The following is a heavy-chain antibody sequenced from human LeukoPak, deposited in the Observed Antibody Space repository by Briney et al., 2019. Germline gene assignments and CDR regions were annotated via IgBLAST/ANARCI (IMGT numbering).Heavy chain of an antibody. CDR2: ISSSSSYI. Sequence: PGGSLRLSCAASGFTFSSYSMNWVRQAPGKGLEWVSSISSSSSYIYYADSVKGRFTISRDNAKNSLYLQMNSLRAEDTAVYYCARGASRLSTIVVVNNWFDPWGQGTLVTVSS. CDR1: GFTFSSYS. J-gene: IGHJ5*02. D-gene: IGHD3-22*01. V-gene: IGHV3-21*01. CDR3: ARGASRLSTIVVVNNWFDP.